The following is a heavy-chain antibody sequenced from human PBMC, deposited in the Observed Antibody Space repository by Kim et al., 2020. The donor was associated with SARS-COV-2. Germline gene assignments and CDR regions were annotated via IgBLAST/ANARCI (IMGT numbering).Heavy chain of an antibody. Sequence: ASVKVSCKASGYTFTGYYMHWVRQAPGQGLEWMGRINPNSGGTNYAQKFQGRVTMTRDTSISTAYMELSRLRSDDTAVYYCARSESRLGYSYGSYYFDYWGQGTLVTVSS. CDR2: INPNSGGT. J-gene: IGHJ4*02. V-gene: IGHV1-2*06. CDR3: ARSESRLGYSYGSYYFDY. CDR1: GYTFTGYY. D-gene: IGHD5-18*01.